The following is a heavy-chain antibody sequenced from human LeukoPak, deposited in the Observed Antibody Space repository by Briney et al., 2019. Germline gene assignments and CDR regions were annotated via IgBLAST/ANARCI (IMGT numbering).Heavy chain of an antibody. Sequence: PSETLSLTCTASGDSFSRRSSYWGWLRQPPGKGLEWIGSISYSGSTSYNPSLKSRVTISVDTSKSQFPLKLTSVTAADTAVYYCAGDGDTINWFFYWGQGTLVTVSS. J-gene: IGHJ4*02. V-gene: IGHV4-39*06. CDR2: ISYSGST. CDR1: GDSFSRRSSY. CDR3: AGDGDTINWFFY. D-gene: IGHD3-10*01.